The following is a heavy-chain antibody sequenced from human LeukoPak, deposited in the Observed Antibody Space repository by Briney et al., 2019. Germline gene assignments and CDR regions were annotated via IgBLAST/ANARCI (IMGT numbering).Heavy chain of an antibody. J-gene: IGHJ6*03. Sequence: SQTLSLTCTVSGGSISSGGYYWSWIRQPPGNGLEWIGYIYHSGSTYYNPSLKSRVTISVDRSKNQFSLKLSSVTAADTAVYYCARSSDYYYYMDVWGKGTTVTVSS. CDR1: GGSISSGGYY. CDR2: IYHSGST. D-gene: IGHD6-6*01. CDR3: ARSSDYYYYMDV. V-gene: IGHV4-30-2*01.